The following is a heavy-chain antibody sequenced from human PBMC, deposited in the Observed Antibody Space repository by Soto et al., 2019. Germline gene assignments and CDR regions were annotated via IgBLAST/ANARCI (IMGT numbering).Heavy chain of an antibody. V-gene: IGHV4-34*12. CDR3: ARSPLSYDYVRQTWREVGDSFDV. CDR2: LIHGGST. Sequence: SETLSLTCAIYNSSLGAFHWTWIRQPPGKGLEWIGELIHGGSTNYNPSLNSRVTFSLDTSKSQFSLHVMSVTAADTAVYYCARSPLSYDYVRQTWREVGDSFDVWGRGTSVTVSS. J-gene: IGHJ3*01. D-gene: IGHD3-10*02. CDR1: NSSLGAFH.